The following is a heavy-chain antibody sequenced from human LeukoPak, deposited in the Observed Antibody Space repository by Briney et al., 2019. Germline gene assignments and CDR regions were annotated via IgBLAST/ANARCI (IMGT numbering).Heavy chain of an antibody. D-gene: IGHD4-17*01. CDR1: GYSFTSYW. CDR3: ARALRTGQGDYVPVL. V-gene: IGHV5-51*01. J-gene: IGHJ4*02. Sequence: GESLKISCKGSGYSFTSYWIGWVRQMPGKGLEWMGVIYPGDSDTRYSPSFQGQVTISADKSISTAYLQWSSLKASDTAMYYCARALRTGQGDYVPVLWGQGTLVIVSS. CDR2: IYPGDSDT.